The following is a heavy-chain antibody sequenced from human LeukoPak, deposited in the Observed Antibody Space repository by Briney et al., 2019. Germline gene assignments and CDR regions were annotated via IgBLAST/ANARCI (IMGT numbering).Heavy chain of an antibody. CDR1: GFTFSSYA. J-gene: IGHJ5*02. D-gene: IGHD3-10*01. Sequence: GGSLRLSCAAAGFTFSSYAMSWVRQAPGKGLEWVSAISGSGGSTYYAGSVKGRFTISRDNSKNTLYLQMNSLRAEDTAVYYCAEGQVIITFWWFDPWGQGTLVTVSS. CDR3: AEGQVIITFWWFDP. CDR2: ISGSGGST. V-gene: IGHV3-23*01.